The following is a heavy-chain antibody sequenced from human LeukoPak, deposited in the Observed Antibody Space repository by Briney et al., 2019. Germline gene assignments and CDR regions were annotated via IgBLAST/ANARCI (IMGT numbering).Heavy chain of an antibody. D-gene: IGHD3-22*01. J-gene: IGHJ4*02. Sequence: KTSETLSLTCTVSGGSISSYYWSWIRQPPGKGLEWIGYIYYSGSTNYNPSLKSRVTISVDTSKNQFSLKLSSVTAADTAVYYCARGGGDYYDSSGYYYVPDPFVPRHFDYWGQGTLVTVSS. CDR2: IYYSGST. CDR1: GGSISSYY. V-gene: IGHV4-59*01. CDR3: ARGGGDYYDSSGYYYVPDPFVPRHFDY.